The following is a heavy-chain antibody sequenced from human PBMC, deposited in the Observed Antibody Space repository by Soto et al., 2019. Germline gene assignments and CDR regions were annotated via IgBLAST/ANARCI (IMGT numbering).Heavy chain of an antibody. J-gene: IGHJ4*02. CDR3: ARDPYSSGWYYFDY. CDR2: ISYDGRKK. V-gene: IGHV3-30*04. CDR1: GFTFSSYA. Sequence: LRLSCAASGFTFSSYAMHWARQAPGKGLEWVAVISYDGRKKDYADSVKGRFTISRDNSKNTLYLQMNSLRAEDTAVYYCARDPYSSGWYYFDYWGQGTLVTVSS. D-gene: IGHD6-19*01.